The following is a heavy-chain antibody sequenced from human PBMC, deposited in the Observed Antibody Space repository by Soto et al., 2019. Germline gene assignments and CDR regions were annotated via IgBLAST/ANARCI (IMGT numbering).Heavy chain of an antibody. Sequence: EVQLVESGGDLVKPGGSLRLSCADSGFTFSNAWLTWVRQSPGKGLVWVGRVTSKTDGGTTHYAAYVKGTFTISSDDSKKTLYLQMNSLRPEDTAVYYCTRGYPFYYAISDYHGDDAFEIWGQGTMVTVSS. CDR2: VTSKTDGGTT. CDR1: GFTFSNAW. V-gene: IGHV3-15*01. J-gene: IGHJ3*02. D-gene: IGHD3-22*01. CDR3: TRGYPFYYAISDYHGDDAFEI.